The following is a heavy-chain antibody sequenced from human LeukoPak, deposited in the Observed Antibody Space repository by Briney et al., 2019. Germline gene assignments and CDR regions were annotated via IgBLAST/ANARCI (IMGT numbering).Heavy chain of an antibody. Sequence: PGGSLRLSCAASGFTFSRNSMTWARQAPGKGLEWVSSISSSSSYIYYADSVKGRFTISRDNAKNSLYLQMNSLRAEDTAVYYCARGTTGDSSGNFDYWGQGTLVTVSS. J-gene: IGHJ4*02. D-gene: IGHD3-22*01. V-gene: IGHV3-21*01. CDR1: GFTFSRNS. CDR2: ISSSSSYI. CDR3: ARGTTGDSSGNFDY.